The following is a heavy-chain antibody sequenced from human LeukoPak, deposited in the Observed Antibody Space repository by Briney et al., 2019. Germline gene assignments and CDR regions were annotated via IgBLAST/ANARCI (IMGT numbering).Heavy chain of an antibody. D-gene: IGHD2-21*01. CDR3: ARDESDGYYYYMDV. J-gene: IGHJ6*03. CDR1: GFTFSSYS. CDR2: ISSSSSYI. Sequence: GGSLRLFCAASGFTFSSYSMNWVRQAPGKGLDWVSSISSSSSYIYYADSVKGRFTIPRDNAKNSLYMQMDSLRAEDTSVYYCARDESDGYYYYMDVWGKGTTVTVSS. V-gene: IGHV3-21*01.